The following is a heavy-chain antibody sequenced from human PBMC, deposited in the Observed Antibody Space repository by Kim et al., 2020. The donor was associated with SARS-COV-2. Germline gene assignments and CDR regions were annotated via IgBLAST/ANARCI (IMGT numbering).Heavy chain of an antibody. V-gene: IGHV4-39*01. J-gene: IGHJ4*02. Sequence: SETLSLTCTVSGDSISRSSNYWGWIRQPPGKGLEWIGSINYSGNTYYNPPLKSRVTISVDTSKNQFSLKMRSVTAADTAVYYCARPVSENSAVEYWGQGTLVTVSS. CDR3: ARPVSENSAVEY. CDR1: GDSISRSSNY. CDR2: INYSGNT.